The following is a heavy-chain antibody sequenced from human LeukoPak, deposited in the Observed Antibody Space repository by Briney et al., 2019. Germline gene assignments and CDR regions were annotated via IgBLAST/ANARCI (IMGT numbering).Heavy chain of an antibody. CDR1: GGSISSYY. J-gene: IGHJ4*02. Sequence: PSETLSLTCTVSGGSISSYYWSWIRQPPGKGLEWIGYIYYSGSTNYNPSLKSRVTISVDTSKNQFSLKLNSVTAADTAVYYCARVTGYIIEDYFDYWGQGTLVTVSS. D-gene: IGHD3-9*01. CDR2: IYYSGST. V-gene: IGHV4-59*01. CDR3: ARVTGYIIEDYFDY.